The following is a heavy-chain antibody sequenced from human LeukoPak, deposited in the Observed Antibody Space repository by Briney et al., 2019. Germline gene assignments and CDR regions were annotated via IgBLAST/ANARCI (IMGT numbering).Heavy chain of an antibody. D-gene: IGHD3-3*01. CDR1: GYTFTGYY. J-gene: IGHJ4*02. Sequence: ASVKVSCKASGYTFTGYYMHWVRQASGQGLEWMGWINPNSGGTNYAQKFQGRVTMTRDTSISTAYMELSRLRSDDTAVYYCARDHGITIFGVVTEGDYWGQGTLVTVSS. CDR2: INPNSGGT. CDR3: ARDHGITIFGVVTEGDY. V-gene: IGHV1-2*02.